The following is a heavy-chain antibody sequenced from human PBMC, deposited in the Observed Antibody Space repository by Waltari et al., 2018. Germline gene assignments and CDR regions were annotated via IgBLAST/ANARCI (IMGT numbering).Heavy chain of an antibody. CDR2: ISGSGGTT. V-gene: IGHV3-23*01. J-gene: IGHJ4*02. Sequence: EVQLLESGGGLVQTGGSLRLSCAASGCTFTSYAMSWVRQAPGKGLGWVSAISGSGGTTYYADSVKGRFTISRDNSKNTLYLQMNSLRAEDTAVYYCAKSRGSYSLDYWGQGTLVTVSS. CDR3: AKSRGSYSLDY. CDR1: GCTFTSYA. D-gene: IGHD1-26*01.